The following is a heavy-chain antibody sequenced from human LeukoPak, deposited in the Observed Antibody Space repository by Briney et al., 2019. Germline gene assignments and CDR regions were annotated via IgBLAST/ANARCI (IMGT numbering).Heavy chain of an antibody. CDR3: ARKRVGYCSGGSCFHPFDP. D-gene: IGHD2-15*01. J-gene: IGHJ5*02. Sequence: SETLSLTCAAYGGSFSGYYRSWIRQPPGKGLEWIGEINHSGSTNYNPSLKSRVTISVDTSKNQFSLKLSSVTAADTAVYYCARKRVGYCSGGSCFHPFDPWGQGTLVTVSS. CDR1: GGSFSGYY. CDR2: INHSGST. V-gene: IGHV4-34*01.